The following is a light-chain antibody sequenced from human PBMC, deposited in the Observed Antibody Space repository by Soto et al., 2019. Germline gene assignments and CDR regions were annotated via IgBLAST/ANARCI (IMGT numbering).Light chain of an antibody. CDR3: QQLHSYPIT. Sequence: DIQLTQSPSFLSASVGDRVTISCRASQGMNTYVAWYQQKPGKAPKLLIYGASTLHTGVPSRFSGSESGAEFTLTISSLQPEDFATYYCQQLHSYPITFGQGTRLDIK. CDR2: GAS. J-gene: IGKJ5*01. CDR1: QGMNTY. V-gene: IGKV1-9*01.